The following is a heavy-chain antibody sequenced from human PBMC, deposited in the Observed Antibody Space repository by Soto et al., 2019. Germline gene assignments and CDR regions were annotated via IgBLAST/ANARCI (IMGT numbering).Heavy chain of an antibody. Sequence: GASVKVSCKASGYSFTGFYIHWVRQTPGQGLEWMGWVNPNSGGAHYAQKSQGRVTMTRDTSVTSAYMEVTRLRFDDTAVYYCARANSGDDDEFDYWGQGTPVTVSS. CDR2: VNPNSGGA. J-gene: IGHJ4*02. V-gene: IGHV1-2*02. CDR3: ARANSGDDDEFDY. D-gene: IGHD5-12*01. CDR1: GYSFTGFY.